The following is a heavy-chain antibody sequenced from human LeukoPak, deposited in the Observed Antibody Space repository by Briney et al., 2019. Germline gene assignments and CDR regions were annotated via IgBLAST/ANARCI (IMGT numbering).Heavy chain of an antibody. CDR1: GFTVSSNY. J-gene: IGHJ4*02. D-gene: IGHD6-13*01. CDR3: ARPLIAAAELAAG. Sequence: GSLRLSCAASGFTVSSNYMSWVRQAPGKGLEWVSVIYSGGSTYYADSVKGRFTISRDNSKNTLYLQMNSLRAEDTAVYYCARPLIAAAELAAGWGQGTLVTVSS. CDR2: IYSGGST. V-gene: IGHV3-66*04.